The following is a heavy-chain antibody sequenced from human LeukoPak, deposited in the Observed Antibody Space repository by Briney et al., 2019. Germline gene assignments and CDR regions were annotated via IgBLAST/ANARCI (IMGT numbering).Heavy chain of an antibody. CDR1: GDSVSSNSAA. D-gene: IGHD1-14*01. V-gene: IGHV6-1*01. CDR3: ARAQPSGVGNRFDP. J-gene: IGHJ5*02. CDR2: RYYRSKWYN. Sequence: SQTLSLTCAISGDSVSSNSAAWNWVRQSPSRGLEWLVRRYYRSKWYNDYAVSVKSRITINPDTSKKRFSLQLNSVTPEDTAVYYCARAQPSGVGNRFDPWGQGTLVTVSS.